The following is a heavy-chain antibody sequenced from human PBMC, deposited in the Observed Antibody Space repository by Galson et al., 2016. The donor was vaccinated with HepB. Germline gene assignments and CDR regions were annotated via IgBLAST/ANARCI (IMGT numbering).Heavy chain of an antibody. J-gene: IGHJ4*02. CDR2: ISYDRSDK. CDR3: AKGGITVVRGSNFDY. CDR1: GSTFSNYC. Sequence: SLRLSCAASGSTFSNYCMHWVRQAPGKGLEWVAVISYDRSDKYYADSVKGRFTISRDNSKSTLYLEMNNLRAEDTAVYYCAKGGITVVRGSNFDYWGQGTLVTVSS. V-gene: IGHV3-30*18. D-gene: IGHD3-10*01.